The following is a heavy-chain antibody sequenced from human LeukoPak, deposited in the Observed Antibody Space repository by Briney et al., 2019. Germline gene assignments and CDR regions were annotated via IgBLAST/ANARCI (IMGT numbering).Heavy chain of an antibody. CDR2: ISPSGGST. Sequence: ASVKVSCKAFGYTFTSNYMHWVRQAPGQGPEWMGVISPSGGSTTYAQKFQGRVTLTRDMSTSTDYLELSSLRSEDTAVYYCARRPGYSSRHYYYMDVWGKGTTVTISS. CDR1: GYTFTSNY. V-gene: IGHV1-46*01. CDR3: ARRPGYSSRHYYYMDV. D-gene: IGHD6-13*01. J-gene: IGHJ6*03.